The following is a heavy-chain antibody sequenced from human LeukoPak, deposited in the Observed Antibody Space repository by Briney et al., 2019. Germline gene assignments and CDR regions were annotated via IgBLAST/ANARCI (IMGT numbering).Heavy chain of an antibody. D-gene: IGHD2-2*01. V-gene: IGHV1-2*04. CDR2: INPNSGGT. Sequence: ASVKVSCKASGYTFTGYYMHWVRQAPGQGLEWMGWINPNSGGTNYAQKFRGWVTMTRDTSISTAYMELSRLRSDDTAVYYCARGAPSYCSSTSCLAYYFDYWGQGTLVTVSS. J-gene: IGHJ4*02. CDR3: ARGAPSYCSSTSCLAYYFDY. CDR1: GYTFTGYY.